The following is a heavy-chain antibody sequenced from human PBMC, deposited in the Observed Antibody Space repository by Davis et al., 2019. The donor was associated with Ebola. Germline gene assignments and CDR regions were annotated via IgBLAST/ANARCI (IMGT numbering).Heavy chain of an antibody. D-gene: IGHD1-7*01. CDR2: ISAYNGNT. CDR3: ARDLAVVSGGTTGGYYYGMDV. V-gene: IGHV1-18*01. Sequence: ASVKVSCKASGGTFSSYAISWVRQAPGQGLEWMGWISAYNGNTNYAQKLQGRVTMTTDTSTSTAYMELRSLRSEDTAVYYCARDLAVVSGGTTGGYYYGMDVWGQGTTVTVSS. J-gene: IGHJ6*02. CDR1: GGTFSSYA.